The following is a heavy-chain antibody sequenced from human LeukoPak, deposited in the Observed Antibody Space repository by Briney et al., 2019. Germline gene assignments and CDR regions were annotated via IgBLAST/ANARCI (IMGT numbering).Heavy chain of an antibody. D-gene: IGHD1-14*01. Sequence: GGSLRLSCVTSGFTFSSHWMSWVRQAPGKGLEWVAVISDDGTFTLYGDSVRGRFTISRDSSRNTLYLQMNSLRPEDTAVYYCTRDPYRDAPDYFDYWGQGTLVTVSS. V-gene: IGHV3-30-3*01. CDR1: GFTFSSHW. CDR3: TRDPYRDAPDYFDY. J-gene: IGHJ4*02. CDR2: ISDDGTFT.